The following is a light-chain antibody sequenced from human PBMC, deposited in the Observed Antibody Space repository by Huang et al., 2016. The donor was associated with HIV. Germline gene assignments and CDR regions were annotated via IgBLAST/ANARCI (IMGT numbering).Light chain of an antibody. CDR1: QGIANY. CDR3: LQHHGYPRT. J-gene: IGKJ1*01. V-gene: IGKV1-17*03. Sequence: DIQLTQSPSAMSASVGDRVSITCRASQGIANYLAWFQQKPGGAPKRLIYAASSLQSGVPSRFSGRGSGTKFTLTIRRLQPEDFATYYCLQHHGYPRTFGQGTKV. CDR2: AAS.